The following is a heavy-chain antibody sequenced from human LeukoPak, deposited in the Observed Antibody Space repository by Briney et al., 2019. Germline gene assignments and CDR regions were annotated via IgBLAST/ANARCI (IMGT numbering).Heavy chain of an antibody. CDR1: GGTFSSYV. J-gene: IGHJ6*02. V-gene: IGHV1-69*13. CDR2: FIPIFGTA. CDR3: ASCSGGSCYPPAYYYYGMDV. D-gene: IGHD2-15*01. Sequence: SVKVSCKASGGTFSSYVISWVRQAPGQGLEWMGGFIPIFGTANYAQKFQGRVTITADESTSTAYMELSSLRSEDTAVYYCASCSGGSCYPPAYYYYGMDVWGQGTTVTVSS.